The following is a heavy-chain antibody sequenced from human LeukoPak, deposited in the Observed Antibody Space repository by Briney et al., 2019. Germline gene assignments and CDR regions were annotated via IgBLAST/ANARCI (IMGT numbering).Heavy chain of an antibody. CDR3: ARGTYYDILTGYVPNGMDV. CDR1: GYTFTGYX. D-gene: IGHD3-9*01. J-gene: IGHJ6*02. CDR2: XXXXXNFT. V-gene: IGHV1-18*01. Sequence: ASVKVSCKTSGYTFTGYXXXXXXQAPGXGXXXXXXXXXXXNFTTFAQNFQGRVTXTTDTSTSTAYMELRSLRSDDTAVYYCARGTYYDILTGYVPNGMDVWGQGTTVTVSS.